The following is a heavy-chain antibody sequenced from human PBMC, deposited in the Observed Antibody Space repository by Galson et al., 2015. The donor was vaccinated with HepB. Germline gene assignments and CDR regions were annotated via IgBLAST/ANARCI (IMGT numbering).Heavy chain of an antibody. Sequence: SVKVSCKASGNTFNSYGFSWVRQAPGQGLEWMGWIRPYSGYTIYAQKVQDRVTLTTDTSTATIHMEVRNLRSDDTAVYYCARGPESPPGRGHHYFDLWGRGTLVTVSS. CDR2: IRPYSGYT. D-gene: IGHD1-14*01. CDR1: GNTFNSYG. CDR3: ARGPESPPGRGHHYFDL. J-gene: IGHJ2*01. V-gene: IGHV1-18*01.